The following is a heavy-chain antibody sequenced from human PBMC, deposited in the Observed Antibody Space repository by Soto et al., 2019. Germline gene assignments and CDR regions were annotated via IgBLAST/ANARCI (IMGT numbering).Heavy chain of an antibody. CDR2: ISGSGGST. Sequence: PGGSLRLSCAASGFTFSSYAMSWVRQAPGKGLEWVSAISGSGGSTYYADSVKGRFTISRDNSKNTLYLQMNSPRAEDTAVYYCAKDAHSSGSYYFFYWFDPWGQGTLVTVSS. J-gene: IGHJ5*02. CDR1: GFTFSSYA. V-gene: IGHV3-23*01. CDR3: AKDAHSSGSYYFFYWFDP. D-gene: IGHD1-26*01.